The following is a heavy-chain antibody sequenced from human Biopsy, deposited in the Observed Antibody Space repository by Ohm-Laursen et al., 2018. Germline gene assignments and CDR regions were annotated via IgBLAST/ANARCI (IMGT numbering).Heavy chain of an antibody. D-gene: IGHD1-26*01. Sequence: TLSLTCSVSGGSKTGYDWSGIRLAPGKGLEGIGYIYYSGGTKYNPSVASRVNFSVDMSKSQFSLKLYSATAADAAVYYCARVEAGTYDALDIWGQGALVAVSA. CDR1: GGSKTGYD. J-gene: IGHJ3*02. CDR2: IYYSGGT. CDR3: ARVEAGTYDALDI. V-gene: IGHV4-59*01.